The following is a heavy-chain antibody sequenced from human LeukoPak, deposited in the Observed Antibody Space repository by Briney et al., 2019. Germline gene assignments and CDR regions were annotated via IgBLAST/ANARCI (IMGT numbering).Heavy chain of an antibody. Sequence: SETLSLTCTVSGGSISSNYWSWIRQPPGKGLEWIGYIYTSGSANYNPSLKSRVTISVDTSKNQFSLKLSSVTAADTAVYYCARQGSYGDPFGYWGQGTLVTVSS. J-gene: IGHJ4*02. CDR2: IYTSGSA. D-gene: IGHD4-17*01. CDR1: GGSISSNY. V-gene: IGHV4-4*09. CDR3: ARQGSYGDPFGY.